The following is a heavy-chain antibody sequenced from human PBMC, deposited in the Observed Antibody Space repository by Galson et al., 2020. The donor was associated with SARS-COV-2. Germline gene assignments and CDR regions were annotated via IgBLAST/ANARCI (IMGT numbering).Heavy chain of an antibody. CDR1: GGTFSSYA. J-gene: IGHJ4*02. CDR3: ATTLRYSYGYYYFDY. V-gene: IGHV1-69*13. Sequence: SVKVSCKASGGTFSSYAISWVRQAPGQGLEWMGGIILIFGTANYAQKFQGRVTITADESTSTAYMELSSLRSEDTAVYYCATTLRYSYGYYYFDYWGQGTLVTVSS. D-gene: IGHD5-18*01. CDR2: IILIFGTA.